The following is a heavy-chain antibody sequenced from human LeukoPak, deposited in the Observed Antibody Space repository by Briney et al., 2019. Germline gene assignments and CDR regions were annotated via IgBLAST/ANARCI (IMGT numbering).Heavy chain of an antibody. CDR2: IYSGGST. Sequence: GGSLRLSCAASGSTLSSNYMSWVRQAPGKGLEWVSVIYSGGSTYYSDSVKGRFTISRDNSKNTLYLQMNSLRAEDTAVYYCARESSYGYVDYWGQGTLVTVSS. D-gene: IGHD5-18*01. J-gene: IGHJ4*02. CDR1: GSTLSSNY. V-gene: IGHV3-66*02. CDR3: ARESSYGYVDY.